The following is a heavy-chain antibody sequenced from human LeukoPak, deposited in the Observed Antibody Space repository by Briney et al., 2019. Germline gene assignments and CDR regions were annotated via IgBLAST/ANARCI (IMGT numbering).Heavy chain of an antibody. CDR1: GGTFSSYA. D-gene: IGHD2-2*01. Sequence: SVKVSCKASGGTFSSYAISWVRQAPGQGLEWMGGIIPIFGTANYAQKFQGRVTITADESTSTAYMELSSLRSEDTAVYYCARQVLNVVVPAAMQSVFWFDPWGQGTLVTVSS. CDR3: ARQVLNVVVPAAMQSVFWFDP. J-gene: IGHJ5*02. CDR2: IIPIFGTA. V-gene: IGHV1-69*13.